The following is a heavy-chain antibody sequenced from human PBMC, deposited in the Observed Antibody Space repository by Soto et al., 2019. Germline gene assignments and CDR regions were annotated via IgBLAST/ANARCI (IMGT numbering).Heavy chain of an antibody. Sequence: GESLKISCKGSGYSFTSYWISWVRQMPGKGLEWMGRIDPSDSYTNYSPSFQGHVTISADKSISTAYLQWSSLKASDTAMYYCARRKPESRYCSGGSCYSSGGYYYYGMDVWGQGTTVTVSS. V-gene: IGHV5-10-1*01. J-gene: IGHJ6*02. CDR1: GYSFTSYW. D-gene: IGHD2-15*01. CDR2: IDPSDSYT. CDR3: ARRKPESRYCSGGSCYSSGGYYYYGMDV.